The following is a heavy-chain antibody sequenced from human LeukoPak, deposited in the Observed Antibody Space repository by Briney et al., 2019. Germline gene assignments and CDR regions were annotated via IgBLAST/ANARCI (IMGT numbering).Heavy chain of an antibody. CDR2: IYSGGRT. V-gene: IGHV3-66*01. CDR1: GFTVGSNY. J-gene: IGHJ4*02. Sequence: GGSLRLSCAASGFTVGSNYMNWVRQAPGKGLEWVSVIYSGGRTYYVDSAKGRFTISRDNSKNTLYLQMNSLRAEDTAVYYCGSTSLLGSGFFDYWGQGTLVTVSS. CDR3: GSTSLLGSGFFDY. D-gene: IGHD3-10*02.